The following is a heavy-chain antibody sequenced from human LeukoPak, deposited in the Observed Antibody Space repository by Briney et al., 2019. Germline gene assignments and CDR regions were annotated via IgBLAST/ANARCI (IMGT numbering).Heavy chain of an antibody. CDR3: ARGRSPPHTVTTTGDAFDI. CDR2: INHSGST. V-gene: IGHV4-34*01. Sequence: PSETLSLTCAVYGGSFSGYYWSWIRQPPGKGLEWIGEINHSGSTNYNPSLKSRVTISVDTSKNQFSLKLSSVTAADTAVYYCARGRSPPHTVTTTGDAFDIWGQGTMVTVSS. J-gene: IGHJ3*02. D-gene: IGHD4-17*01. CDR1: GGSFSGYY.